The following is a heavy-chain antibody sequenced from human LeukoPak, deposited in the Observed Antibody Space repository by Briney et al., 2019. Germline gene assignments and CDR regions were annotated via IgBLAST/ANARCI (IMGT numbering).Heavy chain of an antibody. Sequence: GGSLRLSCAASGFTVSSNYMSWVRQAPGKGLEWVSVIYSGGSTYYADSVKGRFTISRDNSKNTLYLQMNSLRAEDTAVYYCARVRRRDGYNYGTEFDYWGQGTLVTVSS. D-gene: IGHD5-24*01. CDR3: ARVRRRDGYNYGTEFDY. CDR2: IYSGGST. J-gene: IGHJ4*02. CDR1: GFTVSSNY. V-gene: IGHV3-53*01.